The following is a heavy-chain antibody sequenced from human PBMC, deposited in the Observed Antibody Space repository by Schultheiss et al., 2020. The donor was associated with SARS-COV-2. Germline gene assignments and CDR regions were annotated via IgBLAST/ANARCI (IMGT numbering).Heavy chain of an antibody. CDR2: ISWNSGSI. Sequence: GGSLRLSCAASGFTFDDYAMHWVRQAPGKGLEWVSGISWNSGSIGYADSVKGRFTISRDNAKNSLYLQMNSLRAEDTALYYCAKDIHGYGDPTPIEYWGQGTLVTVAS. CDR1: GFTFDDYA. D-gene: IGHD4-17*01. CDR3: AKDIHGYGDPTPIEY. V-gene: IGHV3-9*01. J-gene: IGHJ4*02.